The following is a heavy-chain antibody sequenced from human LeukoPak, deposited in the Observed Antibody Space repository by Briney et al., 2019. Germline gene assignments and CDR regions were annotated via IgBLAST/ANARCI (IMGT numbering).Heavy chain of an antibody. V-gene: IGHV4-59*01. J-gene: IGHJ4*02. D-gene: IGHD3-22*01. Sequence: SETLSLTCTVSSGAISSYYWSWTRQPPGKGLEWIGYIYYSGGTKYNPSLMSRATISVDRAQSQFSLSLTSVTAADTAVYYCARDGLYDSNGYYMDSWGQGTLVIVSS. CDR2: IYYSGGT. CDR3: ARDGLYDSNGYYMDS. CDR1: SGAISSYY.